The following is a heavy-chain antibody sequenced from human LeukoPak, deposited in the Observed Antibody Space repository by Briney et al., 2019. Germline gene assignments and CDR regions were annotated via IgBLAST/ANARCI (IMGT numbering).Heavy chain of an antibody. D-gene: IGHD1-14*01. J-gene: IGHJ4*02. CDR1: GVSLRDSW. V-gene: IGHV3-7*05. Sequence: GGSLSLSCAHSGVSLRDSWMRWVRRAPGKGLGWVAYINQDGREKYYVDSVKGRFTISRDNAKNSVYLQMDSLRAEDTAVYHCTKAPNRYYFDYWGLGTLVTVS. CDR3: TKAPNRYYFDY. CDR2: INQDGREK.